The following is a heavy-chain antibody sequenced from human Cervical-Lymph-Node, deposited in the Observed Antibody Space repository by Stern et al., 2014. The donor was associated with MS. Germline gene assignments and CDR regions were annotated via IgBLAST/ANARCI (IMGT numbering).Heavy chain of an antibody. CDR3: AAGYCRSTSCHYGMDV. Sequence: VQLVESGGGLVKPGGSLRLSCAASGFPFSDYFITWIRQAPGKGLECVSSISYSGSDIYNADSVKGRFTISRDNAKNSLYLQMNSLRVEDTAVYYCAAGYCRSTSCHYGMDVWGQGTTVTVSS. J-gene: IGHJ6*02. CDR1: GFPFSDYF. D-gene: IGHD2-2*01. V-gene: IGHV3-11*01. CDR2: ISYSGSDI.